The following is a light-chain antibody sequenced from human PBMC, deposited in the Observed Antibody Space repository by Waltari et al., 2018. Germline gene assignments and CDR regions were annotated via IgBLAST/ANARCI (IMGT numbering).Light chain of an antibody. CDR2: EVS. Sequence: QSALTQPPSASGSPGQSVTISCTGTSSDVGAYNYVSWYQQHPGKVPKLMIYEVSKRPSGVPDRFSGSKAGNTASLTVSGLQAEEEADYYCYSYAGSNNWVFGGGTKLTVL. CDR3: YSYAGSNNWV. V-gene: IGLV2-8*01. CDR1: SSDVGAYNY. J-gene: IGLJ3*02.